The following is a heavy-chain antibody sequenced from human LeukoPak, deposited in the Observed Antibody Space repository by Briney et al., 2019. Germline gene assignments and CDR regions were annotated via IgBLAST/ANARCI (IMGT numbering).Heavy chain of an antibody. D-gene: IGHD6-13*01. CDR2: IYYSGST. V-gene: IGHV4-39*07. CDR3: ARVGRGKAAAVSWFDP. J-gene: IGHJ5*02. CDR1: GGSISSSSYY. Sequence: KPSETLSLTCTVSGGSISSSSYYWGWIRQPPGKGLEWIGSIYYSGSTYYNPSLKSRVTISVDTSKNQFSLKLSSVTAADTAVYYCARVGRGKAAAVSWFDPWGQGTLVTVSS.